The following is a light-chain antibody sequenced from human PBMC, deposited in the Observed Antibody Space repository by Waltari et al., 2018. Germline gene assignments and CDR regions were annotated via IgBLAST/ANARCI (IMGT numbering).Light chain of an antibody. CDR3: QQSYETPLT. V-gene: IGKV1-39*01. CDR1: HTITTY. J-gene: IGKJ4*01. CDR2: AAS. Sequence: DNQITQYPSSLYVSVGDRVTITCRASHTITTYLKWYQQKPGKAPKVLISAASTLHSGVPSRFSGSGSGTYFTLTISSLQPEDFATYYCQQSYETPLTFGGGTRVEIK.